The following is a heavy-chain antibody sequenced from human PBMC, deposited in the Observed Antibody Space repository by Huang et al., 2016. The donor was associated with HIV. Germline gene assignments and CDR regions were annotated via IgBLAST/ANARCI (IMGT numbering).Heavy chain of an antibody. CDR1: GGSINTGRYY. J-gene: IGHJ2*01. CDR2: LYYTGKM. Sequence: QMRFQESGPGLVKPSGTLSLTCNVSGGSINTGRYYWGWIRHPPGKGLEWVGSLYYTGKMPYEPSLKGRLTMSADTSKNQFSLNLSSVTAADTAIYYCARNHDFWRGRMFAISYFDVWGRGTLVTVAS. CDR3: ARNHDFWRGRMFAISYFDV. V-gene: IGHV4-39*01. D-gene: IGHD3-3*01.